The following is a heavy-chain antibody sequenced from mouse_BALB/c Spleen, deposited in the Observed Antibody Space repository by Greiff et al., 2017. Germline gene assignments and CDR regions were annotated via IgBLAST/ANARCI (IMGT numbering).Heavy chain of an antibody. Sequence: EVQVVESGGGLVQPGGSRKLSCAASGFTFSSFGMHWVRQAPEKGLEWVAYISSGSSTIYYADTVKGRFTISRDNPKNTLFLQMTSLRSEDTAMYYCARSPTTVVARWYFDVWGAGTTVTVSS. J-gene: IGHJ1*01. CDR1: GFTFSSFG. CDR3: ARSPTTVVARWYFDV. D-gene: IGHD1-1*01. V-gene: IGHV5-17*02. CDR2: ISSGSSTI.